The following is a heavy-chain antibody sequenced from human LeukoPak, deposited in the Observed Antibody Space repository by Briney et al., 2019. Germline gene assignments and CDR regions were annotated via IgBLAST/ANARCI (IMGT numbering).Heavy chain of an antibody. J-gene: IGHJ4*02. CDR3: ARVNDYDSGSLYRPIDY. D-gene: IGHD3-10*01. CDR2: IKQDESEK. CDR1: GFNFSTYW. Sequence: PGGSLRLSCTASGFNFSTYWMSWFRQAPGKGLEWVANIKQDESEKNYVDSVKGRFTISRDNVKNSLYLQMNSLRAEDTAVYSCARVNDYDSGSLYRPIDYWGQGTLVTVSS. V-gene: IGHV3-7*01.